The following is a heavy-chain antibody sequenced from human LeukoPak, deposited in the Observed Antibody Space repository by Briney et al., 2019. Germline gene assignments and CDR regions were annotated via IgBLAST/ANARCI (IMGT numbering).Heavy chain of an antibody. Sequence: SQTLSLTCALSGDSVSSNSAAWNWIRQSPPRGLEWLGRTYYRSKWYNDHAVSVKSRITINPDTSKNQFSLQLNSVTPEDTAVYYCARLYYDSSGYSNFDYWGQGTLVTVSS. CDR3: ARLYYDSSGYSNFDY. D-gene: IGHD3-22*01. J-gene: IGHJ4*02. CDR2: TYYRSKWYN. V-gene: IGHV6-1*01. CDR1: GDSVSSNSAA.